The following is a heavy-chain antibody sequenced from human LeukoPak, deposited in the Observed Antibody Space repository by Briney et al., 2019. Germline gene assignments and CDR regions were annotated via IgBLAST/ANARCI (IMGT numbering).Heavy chain of an antibody. CDR2: MNPNSGNT. CDR3: ARAKKVVAARVYYYGLDV. V-gene: IGHV1-8*01. CDR1: GYTFTSYD. J-gene: IGHJ6*02. Sequence: ASVKVSCKASGYTFTSYDIKWVRQATGQGLEWMGWMNPNSGNTGYAQKFQGRVTMTRNTSISTAYMELSSLRSEDTAVYYCARAKKVVAARVYYYGLDVWGQGTTVTVSS. D-gene: IGHD2-15*01.